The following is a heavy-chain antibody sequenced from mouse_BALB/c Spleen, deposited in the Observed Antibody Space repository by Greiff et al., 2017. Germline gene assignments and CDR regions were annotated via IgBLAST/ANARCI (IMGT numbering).Heavy chain of an antibody. CDR1: GYTFTSYW. CDR2: IYPGDGDT. J-gene: IGHJ4*01. V-gene: IGHV1-87*01. Sequence: VKLLESGAELVRPGASVKLSCKASGYTFTSYWMQWVKQRPGQGLEWIGAIYPGDGDTRYTQKFKGKATLTADKSSSTAYMQLSSLASEDSAVYYCARKAPGYYAMDYWGQGTSVTVSS. D-gene: IGHD3-2*02. CDR3: ARKAPGYYAMDY.